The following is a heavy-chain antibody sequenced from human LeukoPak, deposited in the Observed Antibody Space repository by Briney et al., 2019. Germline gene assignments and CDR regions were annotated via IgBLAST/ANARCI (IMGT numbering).Heavy chain of an antibody. CDR1: GFTFSSYS. D-gene: IGHD2-15*01. CDR2: ISSSSSYI. J-gene: IGHJ5*02. V-gene: IGHV3-21*01. CDR3: ARDSGCSGGSCYGGALNWFDP. Sequence: GGSLRLSCAASGFTFSSYSTNWVRQAPGKGLEWVSSISSSSSYIYYADPVKGRFTISRDNAKNSLYLQMNSLRAEDTAVYYCARDSGCSGGSCYGGALNWFDPWGQGTLVTVSS.